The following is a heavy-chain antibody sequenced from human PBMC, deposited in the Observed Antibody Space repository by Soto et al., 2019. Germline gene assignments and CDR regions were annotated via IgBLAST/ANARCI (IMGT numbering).Heavy chain of an antibody. J-gene: IGHJ6*02. D-gene: IGHD6-19*01. CDR2: IIPIFGTA. CDR3: EYSSGWSGGMDV. Sequence: QVQLVQSGAEVKKPGSSVKVSCKASGGTFSSYAISWVRQAPGQGLEWMGGIIPIFGTANYAQKFQGRVTITAEESTSTAYMVLSSLRSEDTAVYYCEYSSGWSGGMDVWGRGTTVTVSS. V-gene: IGHV1-69*12. CDR1: GGTFSSYA.